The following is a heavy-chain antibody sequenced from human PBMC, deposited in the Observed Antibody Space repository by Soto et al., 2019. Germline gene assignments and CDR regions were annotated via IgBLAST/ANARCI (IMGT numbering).Heavy chain of an antibody. CDR3: ARALEPSYYDIFAAAYYYYYGMGV. V-gene: IGHV1-2*02. Sequence: ASVKVSCKASGYTFTGYYMHWVRQAPGQGLEWMGWINPNSGGTNYSQKFQGRVTVTRDTSISTAYMELSRLRSDDTAVYYCARALEPSYYDIFAAAYYYYYGMGVWGQGPTVTVSS. CDR1: GYTFTGYY. D-gene: IGHD3-9*01. CDR2: INPNSGGT. J-gene: IGHJ6*02.